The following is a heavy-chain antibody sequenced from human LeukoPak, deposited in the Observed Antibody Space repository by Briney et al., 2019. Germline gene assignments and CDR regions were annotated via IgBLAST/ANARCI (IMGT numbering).Heavy chain of an antibody. CDR1: GFTFRNYA. CDR2: ISYAGSNE. CDR3: ARGDFRWEMATTIAFDI. J-gene: IGHJ3*02. Sequence: GGSLRLSCAPSGFTFRNYAMHWVRQAPGKGLEWVAVISYAGSNEHYADSVKGRFTISRDNSKNTLFLQMNSLRAEDTAVYYCARGDFRWEMATTIAFDIWGQGTMVTVSS. D-gene: IGHD5-24*01. V-gene: IGHV3-30*04.